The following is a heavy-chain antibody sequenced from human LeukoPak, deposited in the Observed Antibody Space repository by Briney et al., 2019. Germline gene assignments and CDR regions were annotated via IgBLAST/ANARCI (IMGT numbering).Heavy chain of an antibody. CDR3: AKDAIGYSDTLDWYFDL. Sequence: PGGSLRLSCAASGFTFSIYAMSWVRQPPRKGLEWVSAISGSGGSTYYADSVKGRVTISRDNSKNTLYLQMNSLRAEDTAVYYCAKDAIGYSDTLDWYFDLWGRGTLVTVSS. CDR1: GFTFSIYA. V-gene: IGHV3-23*01. CDR2: ISGSGGST. D-gene: IGHD5-18*01. J-gene: IGHJ2*01.